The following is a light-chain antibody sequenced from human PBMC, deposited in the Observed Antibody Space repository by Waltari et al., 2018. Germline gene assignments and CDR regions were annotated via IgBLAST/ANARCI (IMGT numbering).Light chain of an antibody. V-gene: IGKV3-20*01. Sequence: IVLTQSPGTLSLSPGERATLPCRASQSIFNTYLAWYQQKPGQDPRLLIYGATRRATGIPDRFSGSGSGTDFTLSISRLEPEDFAVYYCQQYGSSLPWTFGQGTKVEIK. CDR2: GAT. CDR1: QSIFNTY. J-gene: IGKJ1*01. CDR3: QQYGSSLPWT.